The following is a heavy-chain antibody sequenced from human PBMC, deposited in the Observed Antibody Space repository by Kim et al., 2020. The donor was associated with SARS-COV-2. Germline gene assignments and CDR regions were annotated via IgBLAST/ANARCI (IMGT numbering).Heavy chain of an antibody. J-gene: IGHJ6*02. Sequence: SETLSLTCTVSGGSISSGGYYWSWIRQHPGKGLEWIGYIYYSGSTYYNPSLKSRVTISVDTSKNQFSLKLSSVTAADTAVYYCARDHNDYGLTPYYYGMDVWGQGTTVTVSS. V-gene: IGHV4-31*03. CDR2: IYYSGST. CDR1: GGSISSGGYY. D-gene: IGHD5-12*01. CDR3: ARDHNDYGLTPYYYGMDV.